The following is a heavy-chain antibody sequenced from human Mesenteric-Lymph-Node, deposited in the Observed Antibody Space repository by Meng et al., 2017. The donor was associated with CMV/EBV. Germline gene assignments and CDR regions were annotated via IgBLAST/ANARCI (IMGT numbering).Heavy chain of an antibody. CDR1: GVSMSRYY. V-gene: IGHV4-59*01. D-gene: IGHD6-13*01. J-gene: IGHJ4*02. CDR3: ARSYSSSWYEGGFDY. CDR2: LYHSGST. Sequence: SETLSLTCTVSGVSMSRYYWNWVRQPPGKELEWIGYLYHSGSTDYNPSLKSRVTISLDTSKNQFSLKLTSVTAADTAVYYCARSYSSSWYEGGFDYWGQGTLVTVSS.